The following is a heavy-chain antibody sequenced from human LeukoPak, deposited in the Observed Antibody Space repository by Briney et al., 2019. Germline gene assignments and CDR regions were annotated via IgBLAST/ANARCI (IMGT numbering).Heavy chain of an antibody. CDR2: IKSKTDGGTT. Sequence: GGSLRLSCAASGFTLNNAWMNWVRQAPGKGLEWVGRIKSKTDGGTTDYAAPVKGRFTISRDDSKNTLYLQMNSLKTGDTAVYYCATPTTTSYAFDIWGQGTMVTVSS. V-gene: IGHV3-15*01. J-gene: IGHJ3*02. D-gene: IGHD4-11*01. CDR1: GFTLNNAW. CDR3: ATPTTTSYAFDI.